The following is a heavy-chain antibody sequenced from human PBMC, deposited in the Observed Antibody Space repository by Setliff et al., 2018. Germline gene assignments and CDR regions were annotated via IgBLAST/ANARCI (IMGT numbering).Heavy chain of an antibody. CDR2: FFHTGNT. V-gene: IGHV4-38-2*02. CDR3: ARHLWGRYMAESSYYFDY. D-gene: IGHD3-3*02. CDR1: GYSISSGYY. Sequence: SETLSLTCTVSGYSISSGYYWGWIRQPTGKGLEWLGSFFHTGNTYYNPSLEGRATISVDTSNNQFSLKLSSVTAADTAVYYCARHLWGRYMAESSYYFDYWGQGSLVTVSS. J-gene: IGHJ4*02.